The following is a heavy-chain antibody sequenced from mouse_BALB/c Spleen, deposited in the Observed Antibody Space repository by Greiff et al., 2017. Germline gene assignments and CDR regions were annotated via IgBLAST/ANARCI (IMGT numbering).Heavy chain of an antibody. CDR3: ARSTMITTGGAWFAY. D-gene: IGHD2-4*01. CDR2: IDPENGNT. CDR1: GFNIKDYY. V-gene: IGHV14-1*02. Sequence: EVKLMESGAELVRPGALVKLSCKASGFNIKDYYMHWVKQRPEQGLEWIGWIDPENGNTRYDPKFQGKASITADTSSNTAYLQLSSLTSEDTAVYYCARSTMITTGGAWFAYWGQGTLVTVSA. J-gene: IGHJ3*01.